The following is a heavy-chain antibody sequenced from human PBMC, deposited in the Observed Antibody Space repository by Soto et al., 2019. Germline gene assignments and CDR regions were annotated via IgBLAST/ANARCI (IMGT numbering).Heavy chain of an antibody. D-gene: IGHD1-1*01. CDR1: GFTCSNNA. Sequence: QVQLVESGGGVVQPGRSLRLSCAASGFTCSNNAMDWVRQAPGKGLEWVAVISYDGSNKYIAESVKGRFTISRDNSKNTLFLQMNSLRAEDTAVYYCARGTTTSAFSAMEVWGQGTTVTVSS. V-gene: IGHV3-30-3*01. CDR3: ARGTTTSAFSAMEV. J-gene: IGHJ6*02. CDR2: ISYDGSNK.